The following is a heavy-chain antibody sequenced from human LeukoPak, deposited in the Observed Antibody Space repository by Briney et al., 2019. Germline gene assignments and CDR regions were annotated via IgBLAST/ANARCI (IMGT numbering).Heavy chain of an antibody. J-gene: IGHJ4*02. CDR3: ARVDHPLGGGIDY. D-gene: IGHD4-23*01. V-gene: IGHV3-21*01. Sequence: SGGSLRLSCAASGFTFSSYSMNWVRQAPGKGLEWVSSISSSSSYIYYADSVKGRFTISGDNAKNSLYLQMNSLRAEDTAVYYCARVDHPLGGGIDYWGQGTLVTVSS. CDR1: GFTFSSYS. CDR2: ISSSSSYI.